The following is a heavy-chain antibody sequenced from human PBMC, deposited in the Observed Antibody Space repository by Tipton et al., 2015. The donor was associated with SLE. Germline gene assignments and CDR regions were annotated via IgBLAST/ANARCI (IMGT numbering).Heavy chain of an antibody. Sequence: TLSLTCTVSGGPFSSGGYYWSWIRQPAGKGLEWIGHVYASGSTDYNPSLKTRLSISIDTSRNQFSLNLSSVTAADTAAYYCAKVFGDYDGYSSGMDVWGQGTTVTVSS. V-gene: IGHV4-61*09. CDR3: AKVFGDYDGYSSGMDV. CDR2: VYASGST. D-gene: IGHD4-17*01. CDR1: GGPFSSGGYY. J-gene: IGHJ6*02.